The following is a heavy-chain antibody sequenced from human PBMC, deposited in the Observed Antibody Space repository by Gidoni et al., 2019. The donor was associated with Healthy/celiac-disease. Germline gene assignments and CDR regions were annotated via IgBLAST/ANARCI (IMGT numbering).Heavy chain of an antibody. CDR3: AREEGRQHTTSGVPGTFDY. J-gene: IGHJ4*02. CDR1: GGSISSSNW. CDR2: IYHSGST. D-gene: IGHD1-7*01. V-gene: IGHV4-4*02. Sequence: QVQLQESGPGLVKPSGTLSPTCAVSGGSISSSNWWSWVRQPPGKGLEWIGEIYHSGSTNYNPSLKSRVTISVDKSKNQFSLKLSSVTAADTAVYYCAREEGRQHTTSGVPGTFDYWGQGTLVTVSS.